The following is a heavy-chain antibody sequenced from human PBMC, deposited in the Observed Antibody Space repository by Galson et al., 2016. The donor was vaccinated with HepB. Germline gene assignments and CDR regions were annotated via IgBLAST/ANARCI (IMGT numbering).Heavy chain of an antibody. CDR3: ARGGLVNSYWYFDL. CDR1: GGFLSGYY. J-gene: IGHJ2*01. CDR2: INHSGSP. V-gene: IGHV4-34*01. Sequence: SETLSLTCAVSGGFLSGYYWSWIRQPPGKGLEWIGEINHSGSPNYNPPLKSRVTISVDTSKNQFSLKVNSVTAADTALYYCARGGLVNSYWYFDLWGRGTLVTVSS. D-gene: IGHD3/OR15-3a*01.